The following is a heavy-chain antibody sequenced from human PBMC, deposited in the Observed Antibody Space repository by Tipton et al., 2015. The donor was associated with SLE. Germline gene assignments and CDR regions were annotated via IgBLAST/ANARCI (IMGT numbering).Heavy chain of an antibody. CDR3: ARSFWSDYGESHFYYMDV. Sequence: TLSLTCTVSGGSISSGGYYWSWIRQHPGKGLEWIGYISSSGSTYYNPSLKSRLTISIDMSEKHFSLKLTSVSAADTAVYYCARSFWSDYGESHFYYMDVWGKRTTVTVSS. J-gene: IGHJ6*03. CDR2: ISSSGST. CDR1: GGSISSGGYY. D-gene: IGHD3-3*01. V-gene: IGHV4-31*03.